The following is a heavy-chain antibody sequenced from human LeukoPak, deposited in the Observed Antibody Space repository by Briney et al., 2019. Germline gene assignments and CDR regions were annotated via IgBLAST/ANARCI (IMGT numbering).Heavy chain of an antibody. CDR2: INPNSGGT. V-gene: IGHV1-2*02. Sequence: GASVKVSCKASGYTFTGYYMHWVRQAPGQGLEWMGWINPNSGGTNYAQKFQGRVTMTRDTSISTACMELSRLTSDDTAVYYCARDGRLRNGYDNFYIWGQGTLVTVSS. CDR3: ARDGRLRNGYDNFYI. CDR1: GYTFTGYY. D-gene: IGHD5-18*01. J-gene: IGHJ4*02.